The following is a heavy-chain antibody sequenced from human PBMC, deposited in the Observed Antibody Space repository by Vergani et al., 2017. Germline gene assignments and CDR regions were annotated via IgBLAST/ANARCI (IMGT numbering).Heavy chain of an antibody. Sequence: QVQLQESGPGLVKPSQTLSLTCTVSGGSISSGDYYLSWIRQPPGKGLEWIGYIYYSGTTYDNPSLRSRLTISVDTSQNQFSLKLRSVTAADTAVYYCARVDTXVPATSHFYYMDVWGKGTTVVVSS. CDR2: IYYSGTT. CDR3: ARVDTXVPATSHFYYMDV. J-gene: IGHJ6*03. V-gene: IGHV4-31*03. D-gene: IGHD6-25*01. CDR1: GGSISSGDYY.